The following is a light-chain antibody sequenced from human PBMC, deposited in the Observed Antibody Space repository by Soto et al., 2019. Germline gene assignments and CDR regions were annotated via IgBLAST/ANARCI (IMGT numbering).Light chain of an antibody. V-gene: IGLV2-18*02. CDR3: SSYTSSSTLV. CDR2: EVR. J-gene: IGLJ2*01. Sequence: QSVLTQPPSVSGSPGQSVTISCTGTSSDVGSYNRVSWYQQPPGTAPKLMIYEVRNRPSGVPDRFSGSKSGNTASLTISGLQAEDDADYYCSSYTSSSTLVFGGGTKLTVL. CDR1: SSDVGSYNR.